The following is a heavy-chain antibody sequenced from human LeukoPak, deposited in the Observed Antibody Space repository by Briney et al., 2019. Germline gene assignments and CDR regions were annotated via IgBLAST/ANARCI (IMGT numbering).Heavy chain of an antibody. CDR2: ISGSGGST. CDR3: AKGWGSYSRYGKLTIWYYFDY. Sequence: PGGSLRLSCAASGFTFSSYAMSWVRQAPGKGLEWVSAISGSGGSTYYADSVKGRLTISRDNSKNTLYLQMNSLRAEDTAVYYCAKGWGSYSRYGKLTIWYYFDYWGQGTLVTVSS. J-gene: IGHJ4*02. D-gene: IGHD1-26*01. CDR1: GFTFSSYA. V-gene: IGHV3-23*01.